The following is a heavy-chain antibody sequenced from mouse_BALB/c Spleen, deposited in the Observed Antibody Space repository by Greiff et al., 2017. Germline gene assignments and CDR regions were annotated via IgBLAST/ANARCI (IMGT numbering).Heavy chain of an antibody. Sequence: EVHLVESGGGLVQPGGSRKLSCAASGFTFSSFGMHSVRQAPEKGLEWVAYISSGSSTIYYADTVKGRFTISRDNPKNTLFLQMTSLRSEDTAMYYCARNYRYDVYYAMDYWGQGTSVTVSS. V-gene: IGHV5-17*02. D-gene: IGHD2-14*01. J-gene: IGHJ4*01. CDR3: ARNYRYDVYYAMDY. CDR2: ISSGSSTI. CDR1: GFTFSSFG.